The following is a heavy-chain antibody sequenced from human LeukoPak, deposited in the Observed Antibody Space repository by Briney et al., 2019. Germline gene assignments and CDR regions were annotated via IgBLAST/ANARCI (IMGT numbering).Heavy chain of an antibody. V-gene: IGHV5-51*01. Sequence: GSLQISXQGSGYLXTSYWNGGVRPLPGKGLEGMGIIYPGDSDTRYSPSFQGQVTLSADKSISPAYLQWSSLKASDTAMYYCASSRIAVAGNYYYYGMDVWGQGTTVTVSS. D-gene: IGHD6-19*01. CDR3: ASSRIAVAGNYYYYGMDV. CDR1: GYLXTSYW. CDR2: IYPGDSDT. J-gene: IGHJ6*02.